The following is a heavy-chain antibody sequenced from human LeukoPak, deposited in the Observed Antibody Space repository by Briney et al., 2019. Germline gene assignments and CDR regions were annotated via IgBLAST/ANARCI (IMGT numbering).Heavy chain of an antibody. CDR1: GYTFGNSG. Sequence: ASVKVSCKASGYTFGNSGISWVRQAPGQGLEWMGWINAYNGNTIYAENFQGRVTMTTDTSTSTAYMELTSLRSDDTAVYYCAREERYCSSSRCFVGVGNDYWGQGTLVSVSS. CDR2: INAYNGNT. D-gene: IGHD2-2*01. CDR3: AREERYCSSSRCFVGVGNDY. V-gene: IGHV1-18*01. J-gene: IGHJ4*02.